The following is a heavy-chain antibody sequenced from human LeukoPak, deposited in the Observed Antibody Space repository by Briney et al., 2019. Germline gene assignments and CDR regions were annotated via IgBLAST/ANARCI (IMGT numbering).Heavy chain of an antibody. CDR2: ITASGSST. CDR3: ARDYPTFGVVTIVDY. D-gene: IGHD3-3*01. CDR1: GFTFSNYA. V-gene: IGHV3-23*01. Sequence: PGGSLRLSCAASGFTFSNYAMSWVRQAPGEGLEWVSAITASGSSTYYADSVKGRFTISRDNSKNTLYLQMSSLRAEDTALYYCARDYPTFGVVTIVDYWGQGALVTVSS. J-gene: IGHJ4*02.